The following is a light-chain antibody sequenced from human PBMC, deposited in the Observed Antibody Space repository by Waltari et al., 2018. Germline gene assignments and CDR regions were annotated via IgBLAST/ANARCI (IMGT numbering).Light chain of an antibody. V-gene: IGKV1-39*01. CDR1: QSISSY. J-gene: IGKJ2*01. CDR3: QQSYSTLMYT. CDR2: AAS. Sequence: DIQMTQSPSSLSAYVGDRVTITCRASQSISSYLNWYQQKPGKAPKLLIYAASSLQRGVPSRFSGSGSGTDFTLTISSLQPEDFATYYCQQSYSTLMYTFGQGTKLEIK.